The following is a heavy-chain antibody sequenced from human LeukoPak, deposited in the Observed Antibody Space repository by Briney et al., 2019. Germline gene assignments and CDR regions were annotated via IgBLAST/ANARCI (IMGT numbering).Heavy chain of an antibody. D-gene: IGHD3-3*01. CDR3: AKGDYDFWSGYYPRRYYGMDV. J-gene: IGHJ6*02. CDR2: ISGSGGST. Sequence: GGSLRLSCAASGFTFSSHAMSWVRQAPGKGLEWVSAISGSGGSTYYADSVKGRFTISRDNSKNTLYLQMNSLRAEDTAVYYCAKGDYDFWSGYYPRRYYGMDVWGQGTTVTVSS. V-gene: IGHV3-23*01. CDR1: GFTFSSHA.